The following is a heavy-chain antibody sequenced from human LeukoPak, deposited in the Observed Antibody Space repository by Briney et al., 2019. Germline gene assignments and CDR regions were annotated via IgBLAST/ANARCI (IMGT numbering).Heavy chain of an antibody. D-gene: IGHD4-17*01. V-gene: IGHV4-4*02. CDR3: ARERSRQYYYYYMDV. CDR2: IYHSGST. J-gene: IGHJ6*03. Sequence: SETLSLTCAVSGGSISSSNWWSWVRQPPGKGLEWIGEIYHSGSTNYNPSLKSRVTISVDKSKNQFSLKLSSVTAADTAVYYCARERSRQYYYYYMDVWGKGTTVTVSS. CDR1: GGSISSSNW.